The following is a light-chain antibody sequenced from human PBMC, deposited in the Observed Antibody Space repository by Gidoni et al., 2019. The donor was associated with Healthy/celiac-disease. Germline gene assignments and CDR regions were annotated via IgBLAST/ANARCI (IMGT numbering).Light chain of an antibody. J-gene: IGKJ5*01. CDR3: QHGYSTPFT. V-gene: IGKV1-39*01. CDR2: AAS. Sequence: DIQMTQSPSSLSASVGDRVTITCLASQSISSYLNWYQQKPGKAPKLLFHAASSLQSGAPSRFSGSVSGTVFTLTISRLQPDDFATYYCQHGYSTPFTFGQGTRLEIK. CDR1: QSISSY.